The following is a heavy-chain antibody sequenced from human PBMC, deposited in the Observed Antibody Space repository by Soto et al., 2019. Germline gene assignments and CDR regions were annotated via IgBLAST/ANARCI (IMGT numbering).Heavy chain of an antibody. CDR1: GFAFSRNT. CDR3: ANHCGDSSIYYLVY. Sequence: GVSLRLSCSASGFAFSRNTLRCIRQAPGKGLEWVSAISGSGGSTYYADSVKGRFTISRDNSKNTLYLQMNSLRAEDTAVYHCANHCGDSSIYYLVYWCQGTLHNVSS. J-gene: IGHJ4*02. D-gene: IGHD3-22*01. CDR2: ISGSGGST. V-gene: IGHV3-23*01.